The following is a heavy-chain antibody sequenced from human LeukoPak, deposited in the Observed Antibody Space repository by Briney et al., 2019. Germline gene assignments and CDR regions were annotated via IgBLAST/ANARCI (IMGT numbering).Heavy chain of an antibody. D-gene: IGHD3-10*01. V-gene: IGHV4-34*01. CDR2: INHSGST. CDR3: ARGYLGYYGSGSYYKVTLQRDLDY. CDR1: GGSFSGYY. J-gene: IGHJ4*02. Sequence: PSETLSLTCAVYGGSFSGYYRSWIRQPPGKGLEWIGEINHSGSTNYNPSLKSRVTISVDTSKNQFSLKLSSVTAADTAVYYCARGYLGYYGSGSYYKVTLQRDLDYWGQGTLVTVSS.